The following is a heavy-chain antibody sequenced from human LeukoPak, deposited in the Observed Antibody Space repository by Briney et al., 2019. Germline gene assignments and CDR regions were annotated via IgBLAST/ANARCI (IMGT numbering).Heavy chain of an antibody. J-gene: IGHJ6*04. V-gene: IGHV4-61*01. D-gene: IGHD3-9*01. CDR1: GGSVSSGSYY. Sequence: SETLSLTCTVSGGSVSSGSYYWSWIRQPPGNGLEWIGYIYYSGSTNYNPSLKSRVTISVDTSKNQFSLKLSSVTAADTAVYYCARGDYDILTRTYYYYYYGMDVWGKGTTVTVSS. CDR2: IYYSGST. CDR3: ARGDYDILTRTYYYYYYGMDV.